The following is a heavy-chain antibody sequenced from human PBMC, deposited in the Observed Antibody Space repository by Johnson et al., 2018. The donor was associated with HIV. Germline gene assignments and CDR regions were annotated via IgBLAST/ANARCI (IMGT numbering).Heavy chain of an antibody. CDR3: AIVQLLADDVFNI. V-gene: IGHV3-74*02. Sequence: VQLVESGGGLVQPGGSLRLSCAASGFTFNTNWMHWVRQAPGKGLVWVSRINSAGSSTSYAASVKGRFTISRDNAKNTLYLQMDSLGAEDTAVYYCAIVQLLADDVFNIWGQGTMVTVSS. CDR1: GFTFNTNW. D-gene: IGHD3-10*01. J-gene: IGHJ3*02. CDR2: INSAGSST.